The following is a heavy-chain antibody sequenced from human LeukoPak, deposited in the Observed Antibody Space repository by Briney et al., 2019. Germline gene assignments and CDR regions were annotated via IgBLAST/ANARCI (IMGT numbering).Heavy chain of an antibody. Sequence: GGSLRLSCAASGFTFSDYYMSWIRQAPGKGLEWVLYISSSGSTIYYADSVKGRFTISRDNAKNSLYLQMNSLRAEDTAVYYCASSIAVAGPFDYWGQGTLVTVSS. CDR1: GFTFSDYY. CDR2: ISSSGSTI. J-gene: IGHJ4*02. D-gene: IGHD6-19*01. CDR3: ASSIAVAGPFDY. V-gene: IGHV3-11*01.